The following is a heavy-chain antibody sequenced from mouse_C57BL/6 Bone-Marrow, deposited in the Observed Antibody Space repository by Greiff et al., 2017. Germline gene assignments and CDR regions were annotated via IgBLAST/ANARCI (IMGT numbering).Heavy chain of an antibody. CDR1: GYTFTNYW. V-gene: IGHV1-63*01. J-gene: IGHJ3*01. Sequence: VQLKESGAELVRPGTSVKMSCKASGYTFTNYWIGWAKQRPGHGLEWIGDIYPGGGYTNYNEKFKGKATLTADKSSSTAYMQFSSLTSEDSAIYYCARGDYYGSSFAYWGQGTLVTVSA. CDR3: ARGDYYGSSFAY. D-gene: IGHD1-1*01. CDR2: IYPGGGYT.